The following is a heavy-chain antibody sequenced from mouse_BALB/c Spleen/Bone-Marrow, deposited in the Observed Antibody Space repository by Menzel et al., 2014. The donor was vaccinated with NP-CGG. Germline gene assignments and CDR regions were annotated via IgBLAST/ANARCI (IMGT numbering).Heavy chain of an antibody. Sequence: LKQSGSELVRPGASVMLSCKASGYTFTSYWMHWVKQRPGQGLEWIGNIYPGSGSTNYDEKFKSKATLTVDTSSSTAYMQLSSLTSEDSAVYYCTRRYEIYYAMDYWGQGTSVTVSS. V-gene: IGHV1S22*01. D-gene: IGHD2-14*01. CDR2: IYPGSGST. J-gene: IGHJ4*01. CDR1: GYTFTSYW. CDR3: TRRYEIYYAMDY.